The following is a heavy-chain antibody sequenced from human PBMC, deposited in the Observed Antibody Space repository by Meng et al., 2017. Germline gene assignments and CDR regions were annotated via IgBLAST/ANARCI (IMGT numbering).Heavy chain of an antibody. CDR2: IWYDGSNK. CDR1: GFTFSSYG. Sequence: GESLKISCAASGFTFSSYGMHWVRQAPGKGLEWVAVIWYDGSNKYYADSVKGRFTISRDNSKNSLYLQMNSLRAEDTAVYYCARDQEWYSSSQSYDYYGMDYWGQGTPVTVSS. V-gene: IGHV3-33*01. D-gene: IGHD6-6*01. J-gene: IGHJ6*02. CDR3: ARDQEWYSSSQSYDYYGMDY.